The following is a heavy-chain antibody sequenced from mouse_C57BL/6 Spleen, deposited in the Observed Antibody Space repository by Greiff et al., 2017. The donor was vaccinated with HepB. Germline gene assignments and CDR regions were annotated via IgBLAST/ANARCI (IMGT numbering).Heavy chain of an antibody. J-gene: IGHJ4*01. CDR2: INPYNGGN. D-gene: IGHD1-1*01. Sequence: EVQLQQSGPVLVKPGASVKMSCKASGYTFTDYYMNWVKQSHGKSLEWIGVINPYNGGNSYNQKFKGKATLTVDKSSSTAYMERNSLTSEDSAVFDGARPATVVATKDATDYLGQGTSVTVAT. V-gene: IGHV1-19*01. CDR3: ARPATVVATKDATDY. CDR1: GYTFTDYY.